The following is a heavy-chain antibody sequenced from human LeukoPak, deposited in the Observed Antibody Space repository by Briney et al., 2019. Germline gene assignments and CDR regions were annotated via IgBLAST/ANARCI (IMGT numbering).Heavy chain of an antibody. CDR3: GMQGYYDSSGRHFDY. CDR2: IYSGGRT. V-gene: IGHV3-66*02. D-gene: IGHD3-22*01. CDR1: GFTFSSNY. Sequence: GGSLRLSCAASGFTFSSNYMSWVRQAPGKGLEWVTVIYSGGRTYYADSVKGRFTISRDNSKNTLYLQMNSLRAEDTAVYYCGMQGYYDSSGRHFDYWGQGTLVTVSS. J-gene: IGHJ4*02.